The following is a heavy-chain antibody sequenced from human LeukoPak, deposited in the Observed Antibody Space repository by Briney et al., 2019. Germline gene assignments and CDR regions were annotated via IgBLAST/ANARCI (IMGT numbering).Heavy chain of an antibody. CDR2: IYYSGSA. V-gene: IGHV4-39*07. J-gene: IGHJ6*03. D-gene: IGHD3-10*01. Sequence: SETLSLTCTVSGGSISSSTNYWGWIRQPTGKGLEWIGNIYYSGSAYSSLKSRVTMSVDTSRNQFSLKLSSVAPADTAVYYCARDSYGSGSSYNDYYYYMDVWGKGTTVTIS. CDR1: GGSISSSTNY. CDR3: ARDSYGSGSSYNDYYYYMDV.